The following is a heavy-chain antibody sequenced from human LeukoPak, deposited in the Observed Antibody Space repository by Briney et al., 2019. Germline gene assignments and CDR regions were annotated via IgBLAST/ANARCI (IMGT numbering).Heavy chain of an antibody. CDR1: GFTFSSYE. CDR2: ISTSGSTI. CDR3: ARSGNYYDY. Sequence: PGGSLRLSCAVSGFTFSSYEMNWVRQAPGKGLEWISYISTSGSTIHYAGSVKGRFTISRDNAKNSLYLQMHSLRAEDTAVYYCARSGNYYDYWGQGTLVTVSS. D-gene: IGHD1-26*01. V-gene: IGHV3-48*03. J-gene: IGHJ4*02.